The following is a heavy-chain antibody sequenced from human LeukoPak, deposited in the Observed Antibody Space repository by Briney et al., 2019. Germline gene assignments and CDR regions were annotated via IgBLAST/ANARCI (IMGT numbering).Heavy chain of an antibody. CDR1: GGPISSYY. V-gene: IGHV4-4*07. CDR2: IYTSGST. CDR3: ARVSPGDWFDP. D-gene: IGHD3-10*01. J-gene: IGHJ5*02. Sequence: PAETLSLTCTVSGGPISSYYWSWIRQPAGKGLDWIGRIYTSGSTNYNPSLKSRVTMSVDTSKNQFSLKLSSVTAADTAVYYCARVSPGDWFDPWGQGTLVTVSS.